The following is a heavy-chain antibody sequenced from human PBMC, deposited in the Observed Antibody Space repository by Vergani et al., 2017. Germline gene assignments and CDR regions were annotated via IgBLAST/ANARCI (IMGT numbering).Heavy chain of an antibody. D-gene: IGHD6-13*01. CDR3: ARGGGAAADHFDY. J-gene: IGHJ4*02. Sequence: EVQLVESGGGLVKPGGSLRLSCAASGFTFSNAWMSWVRQAPGKGLEWVGRIKSKTDGGTTDYAAPVKGRFTISRDNSKNTLYLQMNSLRAEDTAVYYCARGGGAAADHFDYWGQGTLVTVSS. CDR2: IKSKTDGGTT. V-gene: IGHV3-15*01. CDR1: GFTFSNAW.